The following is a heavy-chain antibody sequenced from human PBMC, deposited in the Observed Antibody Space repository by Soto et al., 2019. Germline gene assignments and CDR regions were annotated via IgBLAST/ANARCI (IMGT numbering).Heavy chain of an antibody. J-gene: IGHJ4*02. Sequence: SETLSLTCAVYCGSFSGYYWSWIRQPPGKGLEWIGEINHSGSTNYNPSLKSRVTISVDTSKNQFSLKLSSVTAADTAVYYCARVPRYYGSGSYPGGDYWGQGTLVTVSS. CDR2: INHSGST. D-gene: IGHD3-10*01. V-gene: IGHV4-34*01. CDR3: ARVPRYYGSGSYPGGDY. CDR1: CGSFSGYY.